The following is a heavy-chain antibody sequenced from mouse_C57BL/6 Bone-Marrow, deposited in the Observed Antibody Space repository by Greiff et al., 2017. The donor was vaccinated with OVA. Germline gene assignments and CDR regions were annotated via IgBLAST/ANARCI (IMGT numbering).Heavy chain of an antibody. CDR3: ARSDDSFDY. J-gene: IGHJ2*01. V-gene: IGHV1-82*01. D-gene: IGHD2-4*01. CDR1: GYTFTSYW. CDR2: IYPGDGDT. Sequence: QVQLQQPGAELVKPGASVKMSCKASGYTFTSYWITWVKQRPGKGLEWIGRIYPGDGDTNYNGKFKGKATLTADKSSSTAYMQLSSLTSEDSAVYFCARSDDSFDYWGQGTTLTVSS.